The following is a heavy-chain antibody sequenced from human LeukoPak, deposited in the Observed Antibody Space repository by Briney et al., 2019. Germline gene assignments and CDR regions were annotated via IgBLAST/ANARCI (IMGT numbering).Heavy chain of an antibody. J-gene: IGHJ4*02. V-gene: IGHV4-4*07. CDR1: GGSIISYH. CDR2: IYPGGAT. Sequence: SETLSLTCSVSGGSIISYHWSWIRQPAGKGLEGIGRIYPGGATNYNPSLNGRVTIAVDKSKTQFSLKLSSVTDADTAIYYCARQDSAVYCTSPNCYGFDYWGQGILVTVSS. CDR3: ARQDSAVYCTSPNCYGFDY. D-gene: IGHD2-2*01.